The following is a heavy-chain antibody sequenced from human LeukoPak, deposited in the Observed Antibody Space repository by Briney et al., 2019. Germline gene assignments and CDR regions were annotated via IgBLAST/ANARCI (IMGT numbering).Heavy chain of an antibody. CDR1: GGSFSGYY. Sequence: SETLSLTCAVYGGSFSGYYWTWIRQPPGKGLEWIGEIDHSGSTNYNPSLKSRVTISVDTSKNQFSLKLSSVTAADTAVYYCARRKRIVAKGFDYWGQGTLVTVSS. CDR3: ARRKRIVAKGFDY. CDR2: IDHSGST. V-gene: IGHV4-34*01. J-gene: IGHJ4*02. D-gene: IGHD3-22*01.